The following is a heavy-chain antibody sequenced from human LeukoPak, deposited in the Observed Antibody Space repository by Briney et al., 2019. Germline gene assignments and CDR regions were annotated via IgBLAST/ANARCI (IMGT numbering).Heavy chain of an antibody. CDR2: IKRKTEGGAT. Sequence: GGSLRLSCAASGFTFSDAWMNWVRQAPGKGLEWVGRIKRKTEGGATDYAGPVKGRFTISRDDSKNTLFLHVNSLKTEDTAVYYCTTGNFGPYWGQGTLVTVSS. CDR1: GFTFSDAW. V-gene: IGHV3-15*07. D-gene: IGHD3-10*01. J-gene: IGHJ4*02. CDR3: TTGNFGPY.